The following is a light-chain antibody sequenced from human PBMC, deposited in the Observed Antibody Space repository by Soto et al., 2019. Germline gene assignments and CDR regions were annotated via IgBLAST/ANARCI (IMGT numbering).Light chain of an antibody. V-gene: IGKV3-20*01. CDR3: QQYGRLPLS. CDR2: GAS. J-gene: IGKJ4*01. Sequence: EILLTQSPGTLSLSPGDRATLSCRASQRLSNSFLAWYQQKPGQTPRLLISGASIRATDIPDTFSGSGSGTDFTLTISRLEPEDFAVYFCQQYGRLPLSFGGGNRVEIK. CDR1: QRLSNSF.